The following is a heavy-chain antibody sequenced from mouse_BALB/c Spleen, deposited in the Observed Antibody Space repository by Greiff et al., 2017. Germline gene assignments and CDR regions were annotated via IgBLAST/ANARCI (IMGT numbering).Heavy chain of an antibody. CDR2: IYPGDGDT. Sequence: QVQLQQSGAELARPGASVKLSCKASGYTFTSYWMQWVKQRPGQGLEWIGAIYPGDGDTRYTQKFKGKATLTADKSSSTAYMQLSSLASEDSAVYYCARGSGPAYWGQGTLVTVSA. CDR1: GYTFTSYW. J-gene: IGHJ3*01. V-gene: IGHV1-87*01. CDR3: ARGSGPAY.